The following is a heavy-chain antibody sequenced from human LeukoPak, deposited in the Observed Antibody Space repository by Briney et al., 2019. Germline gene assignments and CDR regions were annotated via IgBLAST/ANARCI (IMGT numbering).Heavy chain of an antibody. CDR3: ARTGGYDYYIDH. CDR2: IYISGTT. D-gene: IGHD5-12*01. J-gene: IGHJ4*02. V-gene: IGHV4-4*07. Sequence: SETLSLTCSVSGVSISSYYWSWVRQTAGKGLEWIGRIYISGTTNYNPSLNSRVTMSIDTSKNQFSLKLTSVTAADTGVYYCARTGGYDYYIDHWGQGTQVTVSS. CDR1: GVSISSYY.